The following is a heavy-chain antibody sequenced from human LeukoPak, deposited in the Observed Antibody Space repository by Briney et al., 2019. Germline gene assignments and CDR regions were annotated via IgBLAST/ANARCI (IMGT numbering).Heavy chain of an antibody. CDR3: ARGVANLAYLDN. D-gene: IGHD5-12*01. J-gene: IGHJ4*02. Sequence: SETLSLTCAVYGGSFSGYYWSWIRQPPGKGLEWIGEINHSGSTNYNPSLKTTVTISVDTSKNQYSLRLTSVTAADTDVYYCARGVANLAYLDNWGRGTLVTVSS. CDR2: INHSGST. CDR1: GGSFSGYY. V-gene: IGHV4-34*01.